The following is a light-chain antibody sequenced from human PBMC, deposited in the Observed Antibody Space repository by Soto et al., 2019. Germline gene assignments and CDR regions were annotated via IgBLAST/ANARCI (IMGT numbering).Light chain of an antibody. CDR1: QSVSSY. J-gene: IGKJ5*01. Sequence: IVLTQSPATLSLSPGERATLSCRASQSVSSYLAWYQQKPGQAPRLLIYGAFTRATGIPDRFSGSGSGTDFTLTISRLEPEDFAVYYCQQHETLITFGQGTRLEIK. CDR2: GAF. V-gene: IGKV3-11*01. CDR3: QQHETLIT.